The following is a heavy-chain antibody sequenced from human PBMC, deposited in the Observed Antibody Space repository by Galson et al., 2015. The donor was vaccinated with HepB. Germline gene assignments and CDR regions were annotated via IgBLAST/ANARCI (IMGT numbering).Heavy chain of an antibody. CDR1: GFSFSNAW. CDR3: ATDHCGYSGYDGYFDL. J-gene: IGHJ2*01. CDR2: IKSKRDGGTT. V-gene: IGHV3-15*01. D-gene: IGHD5-12*01. Sequence: SLRLSCAASGFSFSNAWMRWVRQAPGKGLEWVGVIKSKRDGGTTDFAAPVKGRFTISRDDSKNMMYLQMDSLKTEDTAMYYCATDHCGYSGYDGYFDLWGPGTLVTVSS.